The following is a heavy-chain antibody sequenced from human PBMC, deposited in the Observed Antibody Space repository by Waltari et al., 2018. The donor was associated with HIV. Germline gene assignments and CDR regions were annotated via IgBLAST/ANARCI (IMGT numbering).Heavy chain of an antibody. V-gene: IGHV5-51*01. CDR2: IYPGDSDT. CDR3: TRQQLLSGWFDP. Sequence: APLVPSGAEVKKRRGSPNMSCMGAGRTFTSPWTRSVRQFPGKGLEWMGIIYPGDSDTRYSPSFQGQVTISADKSISTAYLQWSSLKASDTAMYYCTRQQLLSGWFDPWGQGTLVTVSS. D-gene: IGHD2-2*01. CDR1: GRTFTSPW. J-gene: IGHJ5*02.